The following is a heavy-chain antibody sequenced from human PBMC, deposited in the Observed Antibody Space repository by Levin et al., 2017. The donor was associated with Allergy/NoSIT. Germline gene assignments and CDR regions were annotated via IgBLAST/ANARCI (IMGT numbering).Heavy chain of an antibody. Sequence: GGSLRLSCTASGFTFGDYAMSWFRQAPGKGLEWVSFIRSKTYGATTEYAASVKGRFTISRDDSKSIAYLQMNSLKTDDTAVYYCSRRDDRGYQLLGCGLPCPWFDPWGQGTLVTVSS. CDR3: SRRDDRGYQLLGCGLPCPWFDP. CDR1: GFTFGDYA. V-gene: IGHV3-49*03. J-gene: IGHJ5*02. CDR2: IRSKTYGATT. D-gene: IGHD6-13*01.